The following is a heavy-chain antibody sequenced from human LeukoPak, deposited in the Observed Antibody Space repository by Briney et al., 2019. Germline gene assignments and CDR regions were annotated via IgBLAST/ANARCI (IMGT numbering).Heavy chain of an antibody. V-gene: IGHV4-4*07. CDR3: ARDLGSYGDSDSQRWGYGMDV. J-gene: IGHJ6*02. D-gene: IGHD4-17*01. Sequence: SETLSLTCTVSGGSISSYYWSWIRQPAGKGLEWIGRIYTSGSTSYNPSLKSRVTMSVDTSKNQFSLKLSSVTAADTAVYYCARDLGSYGDSDSQRWGYGMDVWGQGTTVTVSS. CDR1: GGSISSYY. CDR2: IYTSGST.